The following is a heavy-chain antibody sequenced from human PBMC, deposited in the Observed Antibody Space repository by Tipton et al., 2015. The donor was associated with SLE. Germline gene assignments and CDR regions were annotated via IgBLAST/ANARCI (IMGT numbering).Heavy chain of an antibody. CDR1: GNSISSSSYY. J-gene: IGHJ4*02. Sequence: TLSLTRTVSGNSISSSSYYWSWIRQNPGKGLEWIGYIYYSGSTNYKPSLKSRVTISVDTSKNQFSLKVSSVTAADTAVYYCARGSSYYVYWGQGTLVTVSS. CDR2: IYYSGST. V-gene: IGHV4-31*03. CDR3: ARGSSYYVY. D-gene: IGHD1-26*01.